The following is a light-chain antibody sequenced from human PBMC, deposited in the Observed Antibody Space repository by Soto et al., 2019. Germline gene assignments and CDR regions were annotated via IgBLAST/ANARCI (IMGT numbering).Light chain of an antibody. CDR2: AAS. J-gene: IGKJ2*01. CDR3: QQSYSTPRA. CDR1: QSISSY. V-gene: IGKV1-39*01. Sequence: DIQMTQSPSSLSASVGDRVTITCRASQSISSYLNWYQQKPGKAPKLLIYAASSLQSGVPSRFSGSGSGTVFTLTISSLQPEEFATYDCQQSYSTPRAFGQGTKLESK.